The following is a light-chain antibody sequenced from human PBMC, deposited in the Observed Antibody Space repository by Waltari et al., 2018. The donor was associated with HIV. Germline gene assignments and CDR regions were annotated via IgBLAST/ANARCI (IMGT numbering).Light chain of an antibody. CDR1: QPVSSSH. CDR3: HQYGSSPET. V-gene: IGKV3-20*01. J-gene: IGKJ1*01. CDR2: GAS. Sequence: TQSPGPLSLSPGEAAILSCRTSQPVSSSHLGWYQQKPGQAPRLLVYGASTRAAGIPDRFSGSGSGADFTLSISRLEPEDFAVYYCHQYGSSPETFGQGTKV.